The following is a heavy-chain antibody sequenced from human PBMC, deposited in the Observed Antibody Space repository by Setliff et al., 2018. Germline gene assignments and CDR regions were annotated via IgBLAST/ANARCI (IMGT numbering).Heavy chain of an antibody. D-gene: IGHD6-13*01. CDR3: GRSPGLAEGGSWFAP. CDR1: GYSFPSYW. J-gene: IGHJ5*02. V-gene: IGHV5-51*01. CDR2: VYPGDSET. Sequence: GESLKISCEASGYSFPSYWIGWVRQMPGKGLEWMGSVYPGDSETRYSPSFQGQVTISADKSIGTAYVQWSSLKASDTAIYYCGRSPGLAEGGSWFAPWGQGTLVTVSS.